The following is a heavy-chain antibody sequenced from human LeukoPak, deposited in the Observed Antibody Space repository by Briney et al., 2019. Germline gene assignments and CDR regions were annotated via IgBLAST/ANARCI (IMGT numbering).Heavy chain of an antibody. J-gene: IGHJ3*02. Sequence: PSETLSLTCTVSGGSISSYYWSWIRQAAGKGLEWIGRIYSSGSTNYNPSLKSRVTMSVDTSKNQFSLKLSSVTAADTAVYYCARETYPQAGAFDIWGQGTMVTVSS. V-gene: IGHV4-4*07. CDR2: IYSSGST. CDR1: GGSISSYY. CDR3: ARETYPQAGAFDI. D-gene: IGHD2-21*01.